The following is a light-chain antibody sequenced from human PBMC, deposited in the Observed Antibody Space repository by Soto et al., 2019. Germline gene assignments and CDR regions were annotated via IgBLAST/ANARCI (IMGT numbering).Light chain of an antibody. Sequence: DIQMTQSPSSLSASVGDRVTITCRASQSISSYLNWYQQKPGKAPKLLLYAAYILQSGVPSRFSGSGSGTDFTLTISSLQPEDFATYYCQQSYSTPPTFGQGTKVEIK. CDR1: QSISSY. CDR2: AAY. J-gene: IGKJ1*01. V-gene: IGKV1-39*01. CDR3: QQSYSTPPT.